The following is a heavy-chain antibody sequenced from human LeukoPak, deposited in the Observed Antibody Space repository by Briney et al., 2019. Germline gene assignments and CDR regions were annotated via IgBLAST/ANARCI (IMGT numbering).Heavy chain of an antibody. Sequence: SETLSLICTVCGGSISSYYWSWIPQPPGKGLEWIVYIYYSWSTNYNPSLKRRVTISVDTPKNQFSLKLSSVTAADTAVYYCARQGGGFWYFDLWGRGTLVTVSS. V-gene: IGHV4-59*08. CDR1: GGSISSYY. J-gene: IGHJ2*01. CDR2: IYYSWST. D-gene: IGHD6-25*01. CDR3: ARQGGGFWYFDL.